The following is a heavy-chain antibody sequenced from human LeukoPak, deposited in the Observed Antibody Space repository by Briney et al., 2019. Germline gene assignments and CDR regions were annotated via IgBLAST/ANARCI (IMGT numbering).Heavy chain of an antibody. CDR1: GFTFSSYS. V-gene: IGHV3-21*01. CDR3: ARSARYCSSTSCSSIDY. J-gene: IGHJ4*02. CDR2: ISSSSSYI. D-gene: IGHD2-2*01. Sequence: PGGSLRLSCAASGFTFSSYSMNWVRQAPGKGLEWVSSISSSSSYIYHADSVKGRFTISRDNAKNSLYLQMNSLRAEDTAVYYCARSARYCSSTSCSSIDYWGQGTLVTVSS.